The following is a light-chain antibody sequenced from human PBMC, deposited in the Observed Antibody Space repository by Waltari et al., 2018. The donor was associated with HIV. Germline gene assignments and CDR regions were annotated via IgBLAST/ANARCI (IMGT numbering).Light chain of an antibody. CDR3: QQYSNWPLT. CDR1: QSVSSN. V-gene: IGKV3-15*01. CDR2: GAS. Sequence: EILRTQSPAPLSVSPGERATPSCRASQSVSSNLAWYQRKSGQTPRLLIYGASTRATGIPARFSGSGSGTEFTLTISSLQSEDFAVYYCQQYSNWPLTFGPGTKVDI. J-gene: IGKJ3*01.